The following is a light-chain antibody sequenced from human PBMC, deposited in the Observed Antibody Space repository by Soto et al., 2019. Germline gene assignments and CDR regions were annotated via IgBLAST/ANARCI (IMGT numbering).Light chain of an antibody. CDR1: SSNIGSNT. Sequence: QSVLTQPPSASGTPGQRVTISCSGSSSNIGSNTVNWYQQLPGTAPKLLIYSNNQRPSWVPDRFSGSKSGTSASLAISWLQSEDEADYYCAAWDDSLNGPYVFGTGTKVTVL. CDR2: SNN. CDR3: AAWDDSLNGPYV. V-gene: IGLV1-44*01. J-gene: IGLJ1*01.